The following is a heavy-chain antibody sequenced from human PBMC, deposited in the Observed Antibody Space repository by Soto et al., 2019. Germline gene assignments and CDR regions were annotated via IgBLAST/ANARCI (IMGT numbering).Heavy chain of an antibody. CDR1: GYSFTSYW. Sequence: GEALKISCKGSGYSFTSYWIGWVRQMPGKGLEWMGIIYPGDSDTRYSPSFQGQVTISADKSISTAYLQWSSLKASDTAMYYCARPAVARAYYYGMDVWGQGTTVTVSS. CDR2: IYPGDSDT. CDR3: ARPAVARAYYYGMDV. V-gene: IGHV5-51*01. J-gene: IGHJ6*02. D-gene: IGHD6-19*01.